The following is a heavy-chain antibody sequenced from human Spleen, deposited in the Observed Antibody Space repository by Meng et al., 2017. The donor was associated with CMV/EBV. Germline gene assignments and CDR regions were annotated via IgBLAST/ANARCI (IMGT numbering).Heavy chain of an antibody. J-gene: IGHJ4*02. CDR3: ARDQNVYRYLEWFDY. CDR2: ISHDGTNK. D-gene: IGHD3-3*01. Sequence: SGLTFSRYVMPWVRLAPGKGLEWVAVISHDGTNKDYADSVKGQFTISRDNSKNTVWLQMNSLRAEDTAIYYCARDQNVYRYLEWFDYWGQGTLVTVSS. CDR1: GLTFSRYV. V-gene: IGHV3-30*03.